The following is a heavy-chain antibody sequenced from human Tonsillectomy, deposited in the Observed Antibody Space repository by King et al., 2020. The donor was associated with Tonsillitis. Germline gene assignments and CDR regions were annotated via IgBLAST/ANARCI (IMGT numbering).Heavy chain of an antibody. CDR3: ARAAATMVRGVIVSPFDY. CDR2: INPSGGST. CDR1: GYTFTSYY. J-gene: IGHJ4*02. Sequence: QVQLVESGAEVKRPGASVKVSCKASGYTFTSYYIHWVRQAPGQGLEWMGIINPSGGSTSYAQKFQGRVTMTRDTSTSTVKMELGSLKSDDTAVSYCARAAATMVRGVIVSPFDYWGQGTLVTVSS. V-gene: IGHV1-46*01. D-gene: IGHD3-10*01.